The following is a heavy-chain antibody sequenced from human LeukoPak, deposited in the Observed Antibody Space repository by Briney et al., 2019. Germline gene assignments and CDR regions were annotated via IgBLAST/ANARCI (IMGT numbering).Heavy chain of an antibody. CDR3: ARADLAAAGTYYMDV. D-gene: IGHD6-13*01. J-gene: IGHJ6*03. V-gene: IGHV3-11*04. CDR2: ISSSGSTI. CDR1: GFTFSDYY. Sequence: GGSLRLSCAASGFTFSDYYMSWIRQAPGEGLEWVSYISSSGSTIYYADSVKGRFTISRDNAKNSLYLQMNSLRAEDTAVYYCARADLAAAGTYYMDVWGKGTTVTVSS.